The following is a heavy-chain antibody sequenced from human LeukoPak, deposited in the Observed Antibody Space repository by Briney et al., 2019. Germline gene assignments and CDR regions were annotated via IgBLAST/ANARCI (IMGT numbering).Heavy chain of an antibody. V-gene: IGHV1-18*01. CDR1: GYTFTSYG. J-gene: IGHJ4*02. D-gene: IGHD3-9*01. CDR2: ISAYNGNT. CDR3: ARTDYDILTGYITTFDY. Sequence: ASVKVSCKASGYTFTSYGISWVRQAPGQGLEWMGWISAYNGNTNHAQKLQGRVTMTTDTSTSTAYMELRSLRSDDTAVYYCARTDYDILTGYITTFDYWGQGTLVTVSS.